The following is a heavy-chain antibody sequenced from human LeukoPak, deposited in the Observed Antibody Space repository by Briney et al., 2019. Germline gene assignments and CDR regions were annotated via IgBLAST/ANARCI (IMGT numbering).Heavy chain of an antibody. CDR3: ARDWGVFLYQEDYYDSSGHDY. CDR1: GFTFDDYG. CDR2: INWNGGST. D-gene: IGHD3-22*01. Sequence: GGSLRLSCAASGFTFDDYGMSWVRQAPGKGLEWVSGINWNGGSTGYADSVKGRFTISRDNAKNSLYLQMNSLRAEDTALYYCARDWGVFLYQEDYYDSSGHDYWGQGTLVTVSS. J-gene: IGHJ4*02. V-gene: IGHV3-20*04.